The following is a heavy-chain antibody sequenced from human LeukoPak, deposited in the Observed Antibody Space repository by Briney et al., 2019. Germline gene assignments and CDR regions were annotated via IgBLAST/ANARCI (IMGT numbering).Heavy chain of an antibody. CDR2: ISSSSYI. CDR1: GFTFSSYS. V-gene: IGHV3-21*01. Sequence: GGSLRLSCAASGFTFSSYSLNWVRQAPGKGLEWVSSISSSSYIYYADSVKGRFTISRDNAKNSLYLQMNSLRAEDTAVYYCARDGRGNRPDYWGQGTLVTVSS. CDR3: ARDGRGNRPDY. D-gene: IGHD1-14*01. J-gene: IGHJ4*02.